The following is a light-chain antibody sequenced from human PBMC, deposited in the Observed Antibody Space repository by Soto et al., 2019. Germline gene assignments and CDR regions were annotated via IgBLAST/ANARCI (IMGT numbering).Light chain of an antibody. CDR3: QQNYRAYPWT. J-gene: IGKJ1*01. CDR1: QSISRY. V-gene: IGKV1-39*01. Sequence: DIQMTQSPSSLSASVGDRITITCRARQSISRYLNWYQHKPGKAPKLLINAASSLERGVPSRFSGGGSGTDFTLNISSLRPDDFATYSCQQNYRAYPWTFRQGTKVDIK. CDR2: AAS.